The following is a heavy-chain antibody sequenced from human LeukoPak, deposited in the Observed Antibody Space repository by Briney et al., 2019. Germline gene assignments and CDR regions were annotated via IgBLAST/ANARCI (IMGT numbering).Heavy chain of an antibody. CDR2: IYPGDSDT. D-gene: IGHD1-26*01. J-gene: IGHJ6*02. V-gene: IGHV5-51*01. CDR1: GYSFTSYW. CDR3: ARHGSCDWYYYGMDV. Sequence: GESLKISCKGSGYSFTSYWIGWVRQMPGKGLEWMGIIYPGDSDTRYSPSFQGQVTISADKSISTAYLQWSSLKASDTAMYYCARHGSCDWYYYGMDVWGQGTTVTVSS.